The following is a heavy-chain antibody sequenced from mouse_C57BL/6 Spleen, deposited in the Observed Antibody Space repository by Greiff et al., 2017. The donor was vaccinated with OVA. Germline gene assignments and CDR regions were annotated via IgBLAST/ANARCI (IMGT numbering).Heavy chain of an antibody. D-gene: IGHD2-1*01. Sequence: VQLKESGPGLVKPSQSLSLTCSVTGYSITSGYYWNWIRQFPGNKLEWMGYISYDGSNNYNPSLKNRISITRDTSKNQFFLKLNSVTTEDTATYYCARGGNYVGSYAMDYWGQGTSVTVSS. V-gene: IGHV3-6*01. CDR3: ARGGNYVGSYAMDY. CDR2: ISYDGSN. CDR1: GYSITSGYY. J-gene: IGHJ4*01.